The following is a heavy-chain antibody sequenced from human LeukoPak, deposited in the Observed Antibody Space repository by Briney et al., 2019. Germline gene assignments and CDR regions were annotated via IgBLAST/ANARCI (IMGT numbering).Heavy chain of an antibody. CDR1: GASISSYY. V-gene: IGHV4-59*01. J-gene: IGHJ5*02. CDR3: ARSSNPFWFDP. D-gene: IGHD4-11*01. Sequence: SETLSLTCTVSGASISSYYWNWIRQPPGKGLEWVGYIYYSGGPNYNPSLKSRVTISVDTSKNQFSLKLKSVTAADTAVYYCARSSNPFWFDPWGQGTLVTVSS. CDR2: IYYSGGP.